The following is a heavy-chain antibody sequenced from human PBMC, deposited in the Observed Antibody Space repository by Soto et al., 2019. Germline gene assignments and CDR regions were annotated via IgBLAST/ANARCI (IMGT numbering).Heavy chain of an antibody. Sequence: AGGSLRLSCAASGFTFSSYGMHWVRQAPGKGLEWVAVISYDGSNKYYADSVKGRFTISRDNSKNTLYLQMNSLRAEDTAVYYCAKDIGSLGMDVWGQGTTVTVSS. V-gene: IGHV3-30*18. CDR3: AKDIGSLGMDV. J-gene: IGHJ6*02. CDR1: GFTFSSYG. CDR2: ISYDGSNK. D-gene: IGHD2-15*01.